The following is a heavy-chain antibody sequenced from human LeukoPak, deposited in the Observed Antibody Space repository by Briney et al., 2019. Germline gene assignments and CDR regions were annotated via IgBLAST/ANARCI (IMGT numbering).Heavy chain of an antibody. Sequence: PGRSLRLSCAASGFTFSSYAMHWVRQAPGKGLEWVAVISYDGSNKYYADSVKGRFTISRDNSKNTLYLQMNSLRAEDTAVYYCAKQVVGATTEYYFDYWGQGTLVTVSS. CDR3: AKQVVGATTEYYFDY. CDR1: GFTFSSYA. CDR2: ISYDGSNK. J-gene: IGHJ4*02. D-gene: IGHD1-26*01. V-gene: IGHV3-30*04.